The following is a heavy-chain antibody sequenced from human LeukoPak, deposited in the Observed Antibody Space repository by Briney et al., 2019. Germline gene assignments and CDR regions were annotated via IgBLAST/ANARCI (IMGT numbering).Heavy chain of an antibody. CDR1: GYTFTSYY. CDR2: IDPSDGSI. V-gene: IGHV1-46*01. D-gene: IGHD1-26*01. J-gene: IGHJ4*02. Sequence: SLKVSFKASGYTFTSYYIHWVRQPPAQGLEWMGIIDPSDGSITTAQKVQGRVTMARDTSTSTVYMELSSLRSDDTAMYYCVRNSGSGFDYWGQGTLVTVSS. CDR3: VRNSGSGFDY.